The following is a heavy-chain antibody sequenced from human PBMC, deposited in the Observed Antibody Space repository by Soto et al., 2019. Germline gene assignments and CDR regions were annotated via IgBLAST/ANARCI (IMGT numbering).Heavy chain of an antibody. J-gene: IGHJ4*02. V-gene: IGHV3-9*01. CDR1: GFTFDNYA. CDR2: LNWNSGDI. Sequence: EVQLVESGGGLVQPGRSLRLSCAASGFTFDNYAMHWVRQAPGKGLEWVSGLNWNSGDIGYADSVKGRFTISRDNAENSLYLQMNSLRAEDTAFYYCAKDMSGYPPYCFDYWGQGTLVTVSS. CDR3: AKDMSGYPPYCFDY. D-gene: IGHD3-3*01.